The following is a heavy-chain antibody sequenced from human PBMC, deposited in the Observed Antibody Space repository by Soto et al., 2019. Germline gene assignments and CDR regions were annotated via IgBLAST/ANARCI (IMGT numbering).Heavy chain of an antibody. Sequence: QVQLVQSGAEEKKPGASVKVSCKASGYTFTGYAMNWVRQAPGQRLEWMGWINAGNGNTKYSQKFQGRVTITRDTSESTAYMELSSLRSEDTAVYYCARAVAVAADFDSWGQGTLVTVSS. V-gene: IGHV1-3*05. D-gene: IGHD6-19*01. J-gene: IGHJ4*02. CDR3: ARAVAVAADFDS. CDR1: GYTFTGYA. CDR2: INAGNGNT.